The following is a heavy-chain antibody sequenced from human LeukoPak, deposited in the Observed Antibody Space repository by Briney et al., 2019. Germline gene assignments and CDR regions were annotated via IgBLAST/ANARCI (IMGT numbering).Heavy chain of an antibody. CDR2: IYPGDSDT. V-gene: IGHV5-51*01. J-gene: IGHJ5*02. Sequence: GESLKISCKGSGYSFTSYWIGWVRQMPGKGPEWMGIIYPGDSDTRYSPSFQGQVTISADKSISTAYLQWSSLKASDTAMYYCARVSGIVVVPAALPYNWFDPWGQGTLVTVSS. D-gene: IGHD2-2*01. CDR3: ARVSGIVVVPAALPYNWFDP. CDR1: GYSFTSYW.